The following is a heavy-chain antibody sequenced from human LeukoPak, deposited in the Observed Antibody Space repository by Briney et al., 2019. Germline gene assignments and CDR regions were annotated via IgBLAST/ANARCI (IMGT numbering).Heavy chain of an antibody. Sequence: SETLSLTCAVSGYSISSGYYRGWIRQPPGRGLEWVGIIYRGGSTYYNPSLRRRATISVDTSNTQFSLRLSSVTAADTAVYYCARVYGSYGLQYGYSSSWYSTENYYYDYMDVWGKGTTVTVSS. J-gene: IGHJ6*03. D-gene: IGHD6-13*01. CDR1: GYSISSGYY. V-gene: IGHV4-38-2*01. CDR2: IYRGGST. CDR3: ARVYGSYGLQYGYSSSWYSTENYYYDYMDV.